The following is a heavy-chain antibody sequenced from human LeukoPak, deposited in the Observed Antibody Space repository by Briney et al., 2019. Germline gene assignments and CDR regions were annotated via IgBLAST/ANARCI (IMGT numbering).Heavy chain of an antibody. CDR2: ISWNSGSI. D-gene: IGHD5-24*01. CDR3: AKDTDDYPMPGYFDL. V-gene: IGHV3-9*01. J-gene: IGHJ2*01. CDR1: GFTFDDYA. Sequence: RAGGSLRLSCAASGFTFDDYAMPWVRQAPGKGLEWVSGISWNSGSIGYADSVKGRFTISRDNAKNSLYLQMNSLRAEDTALYYCAKDTDDYPMPGYFDLWGRGTLVTVSS.